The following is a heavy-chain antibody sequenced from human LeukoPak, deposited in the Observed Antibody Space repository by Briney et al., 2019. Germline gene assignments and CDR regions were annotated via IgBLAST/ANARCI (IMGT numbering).Heavy chain of an antibody. Sequence: GASVKVSCKASGYTFTSYYMHWVRQAPGQGLEWMGIINPSGGNTSYAQKFQGRVTMTRDTSTSTVYMELSSLRSEDTAVYYCARVTGTTMVPDDAFDIWGQGTMVTVSS. CDR1: GYTFTSYY. CDR2: INPSGGNT. CDR3: ARVTGTTMVPDDAFDI. D-gene: IGHD1-7*01. V-gene: IGHV1-46*01. J-gene: IGHJ3*02.